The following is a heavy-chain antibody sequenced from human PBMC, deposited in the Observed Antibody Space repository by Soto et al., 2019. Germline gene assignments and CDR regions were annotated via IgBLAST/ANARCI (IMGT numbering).Heavy chain of an antibody. V-gene: IGHV4-59*08. CDR2: IHHSGSI. Sequence: PPQARSLTCSVSGGFITSNYCLWFRQPPGKGLKWIRYIHHSGSISYNPSLKSLLTMSVDTSKNQSYSKGSSVSAAEAALKSSAIQGFGQIHSLVDVWSLGTSVSV. J-gene: IGHJ6*02. D-gene: IGHD3-10*01. CDR1: GGFITSNY. CDR3: AIQGFGQIHSLVDV.